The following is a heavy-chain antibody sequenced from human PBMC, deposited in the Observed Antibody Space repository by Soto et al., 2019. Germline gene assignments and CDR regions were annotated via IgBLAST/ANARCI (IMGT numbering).Heavy chain of an antibody. CDR3: ARFNGSGTNYYMDV. D-gene: IGHD3-10*01. CDR2: ISVDSGNT. V-gene: IGHV1-18*01. J-gene: IGHJ6*03. Sequence: QVQLVQSGAELKKPGASAKVSCKASGYIFTSYGISWVRQAPGQGLEWMAWISVDSGNTNYAHNFQGRVTMTTDTSASTAHMELRSLRSDDTAVYYCARFNGSGTNYYMDVWSKGTTVIVSS. CDR1: GYIFTSYG.